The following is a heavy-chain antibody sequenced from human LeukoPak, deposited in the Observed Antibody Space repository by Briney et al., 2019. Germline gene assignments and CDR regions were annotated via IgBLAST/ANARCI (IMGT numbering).Heavy chain of an antibody. V-gene: IGHV3-7*01. CDR2: IKQDGSEK. CDR1: GFTFRSYW. CDR3: ARDGKWAFDI. D-gene: IGHD2-8*01. J-gene: IGHJ3*02. Sequence: GGSLRLSCAGSGFTFRSYWMHWVRQAPGKGLEWVANIKQDGSEKYYVDSVKGRFTISRDNSKNTLYLQMNSLRAEDTAVYYCARDGKWAFDIWGQGTMVTVSS.